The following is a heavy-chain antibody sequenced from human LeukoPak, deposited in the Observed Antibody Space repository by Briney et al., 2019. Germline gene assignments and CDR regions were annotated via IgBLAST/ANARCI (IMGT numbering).Heavy chain of an antibody. Sequence: SETLSLTCTVSVGSLSSGDYYGRWIRQPPGKGLEWIGYIYYSGSTYYNPSLKSRVTISVDTSKNQFSLKLSSVTAADTAVYYCARDVGSPVYYFDYWGQGTLVTVSS. CDR3: ARDVGSPVYYFDY. D-gene: IGHD1-26*01. CDR2: IYYSGST. J-gene: IGHJ4*02. V-gene: IGHV4-30-4*01. CDR1: VGSLSSGDYY.